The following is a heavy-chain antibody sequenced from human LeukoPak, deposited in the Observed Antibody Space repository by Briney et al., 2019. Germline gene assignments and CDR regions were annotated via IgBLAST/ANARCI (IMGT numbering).Heavy chain of an antibody. V-gene: IGHV4-34*01. CDR1: GGSFSGYY. CDR2: INHSGST. J-gene: IGHJ4*02. CDR3: ARRNLSGYYYVPNFDY. Sequence: PGETLSLTCAVYGGSFSGYYWSWIRQPPGKGLEWIGEINHSGSTNYNPSLKSRATISVDTSKNQYTLKLSSVTAADTAVYYCARRNLSGYYYVPNFDYWGQGTSVTVSS. D-gene: IGHD3-22*01.